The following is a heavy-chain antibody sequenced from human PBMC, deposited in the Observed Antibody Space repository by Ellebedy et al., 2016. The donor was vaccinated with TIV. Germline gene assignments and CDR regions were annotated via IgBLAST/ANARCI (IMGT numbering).Heavy chain of an antibody. CDR3: AKDLHGYDYYYFYYMDV. D-gene: IGHD5-12*01. CDR1: GFTFSSYG. CDR2: ISYDGSNT. V-gene: IGHV3-30*18. Sequence: GGSLRLSXVAPGFTFSSYGMHWVRQAPKKGLEWVAVISYDGSNTYYADSLKGRFAISRDNSRNTLYLQMNTLRAEDTAVYYCAKDLHGYDYYYFYYMDVWGKGTTVTVSS. J-gene: IGHJ6*03.